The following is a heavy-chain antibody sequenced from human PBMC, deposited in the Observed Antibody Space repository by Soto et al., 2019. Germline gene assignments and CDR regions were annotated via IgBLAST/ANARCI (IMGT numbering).Heavy chain of an antibody. CDR3: ARSSTYNFDSSGYYDY. Sequence: ASVKVSCKASGYTFTGYYMHWVRQAPGQGLEWMGWINPNSGGANYAQSFRGRVTLTRGASISTAYMDLTRLTSGDAAVYYCARSSTYNFDSSGYYDYWGQGTLVTVSS. D-gene: IGHD3-22*01. CDR2: INPNSGGA. J-gene: IGHJ4*02. CDR1: GYTFTGYY. V-gene: IGHV1-2*02.